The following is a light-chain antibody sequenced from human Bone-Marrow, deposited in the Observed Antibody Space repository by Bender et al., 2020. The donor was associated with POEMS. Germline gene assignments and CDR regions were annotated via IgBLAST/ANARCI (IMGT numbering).Light chain of an antibody. V-gene: IGLV1-44*01. CDR3: AAWEDSLNGWV. J-gene: IGLJ3*02. CDR1: SSNIGSNT. CDR2: INN. Sequence: QSVLTQPPSASGTPGQRVTISCSGGSSNIGSNTVNWYQQLPGTAPKLLIYINNQRPSGVPDRFSGSKSGTSASLAISGLQSEDEADYYCAAWEDSLNGWVFGGGTKLTVL.